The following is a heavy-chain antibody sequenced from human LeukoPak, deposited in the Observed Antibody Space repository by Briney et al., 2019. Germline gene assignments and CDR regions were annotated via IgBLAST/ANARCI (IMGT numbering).Heavy chain of an antibody. D-gene: IGHD3-10*01. J-gene: IGHJ4*02. Sequence: GGSLRLSCAASGFTFSSYAVSWVRQAPGKGLEWVSAISGSGGSTYYADSVKGRFTISRDNSKNTLYLQMNSLRAEDTAVYYCAKDHLYGSGSAYFDYWGQGTLVTVSS. CDR2: ISGSGGST. CDR3: AKDHLYGSGSAYFDY. V-gene: IGHV3-23*01. CDR1: GFTFSSYA.